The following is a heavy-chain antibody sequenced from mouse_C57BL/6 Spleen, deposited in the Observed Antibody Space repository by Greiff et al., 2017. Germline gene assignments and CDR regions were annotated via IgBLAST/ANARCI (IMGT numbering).Heavy chain of an antibody. CDR2: ISYDGSN. CDR3: ARGERDGYTY. V-gene: IGHV3-6*01. CDR1: GYSITSGYY. D-gene: IGHD2-3*01. Sequence: VQLKESGPGLVKPSQSLSLTCSVTGYSITSGYYWNWIRQFPGNKLEWMGYISYDGSNNYNPSLKNRISITRDTSKNQFFLKLNSVTTEDTATYYCARGERDGYTYWGQGTLVTVSA. J-gene: IGHJ3*01.